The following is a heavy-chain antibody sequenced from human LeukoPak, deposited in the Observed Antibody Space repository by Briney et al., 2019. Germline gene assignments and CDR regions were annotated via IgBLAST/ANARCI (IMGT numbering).Heavy chain of an antibody. CDR2: ISYDGSNK. CDR1: GFTFSSYA. Sequence: GGSLRLSCAASGFTFSSYAMHWVRQAPGKGLEWVAVISYDGSNKYYADSVKGRFTISRDNSKNTLYLQMNSLRAEDTAVYYCARGHVVVAFDYWGQGTLVTVSS. CDR3: ARGHVVVAFDY. V-gene: IGHV3-30-3*01. D-gene: IGHD2-15*01. J-gene: IGHJ4*02.